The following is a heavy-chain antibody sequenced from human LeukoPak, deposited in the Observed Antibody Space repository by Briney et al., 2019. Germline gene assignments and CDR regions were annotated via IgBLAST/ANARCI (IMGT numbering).Heavy chain of an antibody. CDR3: ARGEGDY. V-gene: IGHV4-30-2*01. CDR1: GGSISSGGYS. J-gene: IGHJ4*02. CDR2: IYYSGST. Sequence: SQTLSLTCAVSGGSISSGGYSWSWIRQPPGKGLEWIGYIYYSGSTYYNPSLKSRVTISVDTSKNQFSLKLSSVTAADTAVYYCARGEGDYWGQGTLVTVSS.